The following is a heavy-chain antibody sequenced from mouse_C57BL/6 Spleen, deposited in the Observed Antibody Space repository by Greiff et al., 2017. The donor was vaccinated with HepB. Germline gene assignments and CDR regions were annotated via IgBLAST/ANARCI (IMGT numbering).Heavy chain of an antibody. J-gene: IGHJ1*03. CDR1: GYTFTSYW. V-gene: IGHV1-59*01. Sequence: QLQPPGAELVRPGTSVKLSCKASGYTFTSYWMHWVKQRPGQGLEWIGVIDPSDSYTNYNQKFKGKATLTVDTSSSTAYMQLSSLTSEDSAVYYCASFTTVVATRGYFDVWGTGTTVTVSS. CDR2: IDPSDSYT. D-gene: IGHD1-1*01. CDR3: ASFTTVVATRGYFDV.